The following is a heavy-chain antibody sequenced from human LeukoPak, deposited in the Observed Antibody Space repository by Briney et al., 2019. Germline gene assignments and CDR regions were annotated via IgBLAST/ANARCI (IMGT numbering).Heavy chain of an antibody. D-gene: IGHD1-20*01. CDR1: GGSISSSSYY. V-gene: IGHV4-39*07. CDR3: ARDQGITGIAFDY. CDR2: IYYSGST. Sequence: PSETLSLTCTVSGGSISSSSYYWGWIRQPPGKGLEWIGSIYYSGSTYYNPSLKSRVTISVDTSKNQFSLKLSSVTAADTAVYYCARDQGITGIAFDYWGQGTLVTVSS. J-gene: IGHJ4*02.